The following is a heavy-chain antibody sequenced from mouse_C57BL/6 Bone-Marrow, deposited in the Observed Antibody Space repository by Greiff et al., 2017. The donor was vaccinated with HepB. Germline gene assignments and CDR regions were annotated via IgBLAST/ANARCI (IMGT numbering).Heavy chain of an antibody. CDR1: GFTFSDYY. Sequence: EVQLVESGGGLVKPGGSLKLSCAASGFTFSDYYMYWVRQTPEKRLEWVAYISNGGGSTYYPDTVKGRFTISRDNAKNTLYLQMSRLKSEDTAMYYCARSDGSSSWFAYWGQGTLVTVSA. CDR2: ISNGGGST. CDR3: ARSDGSSSWFAY. D-gene: IGHD1-1*01. J-gene: IGHJ3*01. V-gene: IGHV5-12*01.